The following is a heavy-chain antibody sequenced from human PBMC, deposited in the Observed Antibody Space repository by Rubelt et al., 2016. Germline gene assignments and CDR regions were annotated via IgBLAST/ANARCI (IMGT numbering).Heavy chain of an antibody. D-gene: IGHD1/OR15-1a*01. Sequence: YAQKFQGRVTMTRNTSISTAYMELSSLRSEDTAVYYCATTLLDAFDIWGQGTMVTVSS. CDR3: ATTLLDAFDI. J-gene: IGHJ3*02. V-gene: IGHV1-8*01.